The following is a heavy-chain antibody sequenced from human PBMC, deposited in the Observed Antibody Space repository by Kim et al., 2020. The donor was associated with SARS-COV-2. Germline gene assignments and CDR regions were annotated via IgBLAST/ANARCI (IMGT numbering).Heavy chain of an antibody. CDR2: ISAYNGNT. Sequence: ASVKVSCKASGYTFTSYGISWVRQAPGQGLEWMGWISAYNGNTNYAQKLQGRVTMTTDTSTSTAYMELRSLRSDDTAVYYCARDEIWWFGELLEEDYYYYGMDVWGQGTTVTVSS. CDR1: GYTFTSYG. CDR3: ARDEIWWFGELLEEDYYYYGMDV. D-gene: IGHD3-10*01. J-gene: IGHJ6*02. V-gene: IGHV1-18*01.